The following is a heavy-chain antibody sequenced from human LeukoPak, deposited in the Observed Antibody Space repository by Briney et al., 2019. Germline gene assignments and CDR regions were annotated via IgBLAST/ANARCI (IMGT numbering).Heavy chain of an antibody. J-gene: IGHJ5*02. V-gene: IGHV4-4*07. CDR3: AGTIVVVPAAMVWFDP. Sequence: PETLSLTCTVSGGSISSYYWSWIRQPAGKGLEWIGRIYTSGSTNYNPSLKSRVTMSVDTSKNQFSLKLSSVTAADTAVYYCAGTIVVVPAAMVWFDPWGQGTLVTVSS. CDR1: GGSISSYY. D-gene: IGHD2-2*01. CDR2: IYTSGST.